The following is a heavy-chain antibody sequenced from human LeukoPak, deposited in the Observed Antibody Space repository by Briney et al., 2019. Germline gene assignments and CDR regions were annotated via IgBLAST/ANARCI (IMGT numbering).Heavy chain of an antibody. CDR3: AREPRYDFWSGYYPAVDAFDI. J-gene: IGHJ3*02. V-gene: IGHV3-30-3*01. CDR2: ISYDGSNK. D-gene: IGHD3-3*01. Sequence: PGGSLRLSCAASGFTFSSYAMHWVRQAPGKGLEWVAVISYDGSNKYYADSVKGRFTISRDNSKNTLYLQMNSLRAEDTAVYYCAREPRYDFWSGYYPAVDAFDIWAKGQWSPSL. CDR1: GFTFSSYA.